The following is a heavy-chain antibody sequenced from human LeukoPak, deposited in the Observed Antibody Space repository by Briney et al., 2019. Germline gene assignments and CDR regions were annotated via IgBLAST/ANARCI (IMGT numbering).Heavy chain of an antibody. V-gene: IGHV3-30*02. CDR1: GFTFSSYG. CDR2: IRYDGSNK. Sequence: GGSLRLSCAASGFTFSSYGMHWVRQAPGKGLEWVAFIRYDGSNKYYADSVKGRFTISRDNSKNTLYLQMNSLRAEDTAVYYCARGFRPYFDYWGQGTLVTVSS. J-gene: IGHJ4*02. CDR3: ARGFRPYFDY.